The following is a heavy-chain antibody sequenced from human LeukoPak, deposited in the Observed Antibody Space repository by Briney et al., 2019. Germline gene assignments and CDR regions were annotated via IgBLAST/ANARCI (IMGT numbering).Heavy chain of an antibody. Sequence: SETLSLTCAVYGGSFSGYYWSWIRQPRGKGLEWIGEINHSGSTNYNPSLKSRVTISVDTSKNQFSLKLSSVTAADTAVYYCSYGDYLPDYWGQGTLVTVSS. CDR3: SYGDYLPDY. J-gene: IGHJ4*02. CDR1: GGSFSGYY. CDR2: INHSGST. V-gene: IGHV4-34*01. D-gene: IGHD4-17*01.